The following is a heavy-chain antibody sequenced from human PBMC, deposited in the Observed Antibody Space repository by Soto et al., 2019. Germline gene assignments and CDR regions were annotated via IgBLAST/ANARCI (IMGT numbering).Heavy chain of an antibody. Sequence: GASVKVSCKASGYTFTGYYMHWVRQAPGQGLEWMGWINPNSGGTNYAQKFQGRVTMTRDTSISTAYMELSRLRSDDTAVYYCARVYVVVVAATRAYYFAYWRRGTLVTVSS. CDR1: GYTFTGYY. V-gene: IGHV1-2*02. CDR3: ARVYVVVVAATRAYYFAY. J-gene: IGHJ4*02. CDR2: INPNSGGT. D-gene: IGHD2-15*01.